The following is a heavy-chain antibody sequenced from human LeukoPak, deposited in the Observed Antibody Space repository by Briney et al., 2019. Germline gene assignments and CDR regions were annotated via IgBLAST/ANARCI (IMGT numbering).Heavy chain of an antibody. V-gene: IGHV3-30*02. CDR3: VKDVTPIVVVTAPFDY. J-gene: IGHJ4*02. CDR2: IRYDGSNK. CDR1: GFTFSSYG. Sequence: GGSLRLPCAASGFTFSSYGMHWVRQAPGKGLEWVAFIRYDGSNKYYADSVKGRFTISRDNSKNTLYLQMNSLRAEDTAVYYCVKDVTPIVVVTAPFDYWGQGTLVTVSS. D-gene: IGHD2-21*02.